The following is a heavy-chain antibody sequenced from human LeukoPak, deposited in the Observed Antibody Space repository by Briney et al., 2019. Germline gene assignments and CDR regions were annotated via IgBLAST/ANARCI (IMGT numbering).Heavy chain of an antibody. CDR2: INHSGST. D-gene: IGHD3-22*01. Sequence: SSETLSLTCAVYGGSFSGYYWSWIRQPPGKGLEWIGEINHSGSTNYNPSLKSRVTISVDTSQNQFSLKLSSVTAADTAVYYCARALQYYDSSGYYNWFDPWGQGTLVTVSS. J-gene: IGHJ5*02. V-gene: IGHV4-34*01. CDR3: ARALQYYDSSGYYNWFDP. CDR1: GGSFSGYY.